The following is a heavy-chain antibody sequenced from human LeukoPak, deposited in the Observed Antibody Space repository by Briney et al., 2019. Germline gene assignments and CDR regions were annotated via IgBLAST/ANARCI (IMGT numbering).Heavy chain of an antibody. Sequence: SETLSLTCIVSGGSISSYYWSWIRQPPGKGLEWIGYIYYSGSTNYNPSLKSRVTISVDTSKNQFSLELSSVTAADTAVYYCARQSALFDPWGQGTLVTVSS. J-gene: IGHJ5*02. CDR2: IYYSGST. CDR1: GGSISSYY. CDR3: ARQSALFDP. V-gene: IGHV4-59*08.